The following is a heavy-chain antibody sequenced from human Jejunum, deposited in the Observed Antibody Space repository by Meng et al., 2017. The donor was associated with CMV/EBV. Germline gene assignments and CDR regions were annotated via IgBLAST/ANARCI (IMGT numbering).Heavy chain of an antibody. CDR2: IYYNGST. CDR3: AREGVSYYYGTDV. J-gene: IGHJ6*02. CDR1: GGSISSNF. Sequence: VSGGSISSNFWNWIRQPPGKGLEWIGYIYYNGSTNYNPSLKSRVTISVDMSKNQFSLKLGSVTAADTAVYYCAREGVSYYYGTDVWGQGTTVTVSS. V-gene: IGHV4-59*01.